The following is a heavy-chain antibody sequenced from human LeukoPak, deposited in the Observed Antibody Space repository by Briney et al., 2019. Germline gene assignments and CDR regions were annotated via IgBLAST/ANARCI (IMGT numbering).Heavy chain of an antibody. CDR3: AELGITMIGGV. CDR1: GITFSSYS. J-gene: IGHJ6*04. D-gene: IGHD3-10*02. CDR2: ISSFSGTI. V-gene: IGHV3-48*04. Sequence: GESLRLSCVASGITFSSYSMNWVRQAPGKGLEWVSYISSFSGTINYADSVKGRFTISRDNAKNSLYLQMNSLRAEDTAVYYCAELGITMIGGVWGKGTTVAISS.